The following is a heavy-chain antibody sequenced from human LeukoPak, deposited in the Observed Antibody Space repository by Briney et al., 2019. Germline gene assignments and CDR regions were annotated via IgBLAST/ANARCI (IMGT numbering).Heavy chain of an antibody. Sequence: GASVKVSCKASGGTFSSYAISWVRQAPGQGLEWMGWISAYNGNTNYAQKLQGRVTMTTDTSTSTAYMELRSLRSDDTAVYYCARDTSSGWYYFDYWGQGTLVTVSS. J-gene: IGHJ4*02. CDR2: ISAYNGNT. CDR3: ARDTSSGWYYFDY. V-gene: IGHV1-18*01. D-gene: IGHD6-19*01. CDR1: GGTFSSYA.